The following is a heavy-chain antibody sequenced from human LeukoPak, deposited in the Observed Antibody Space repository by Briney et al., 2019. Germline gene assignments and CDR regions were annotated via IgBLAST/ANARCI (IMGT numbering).Heavy chain of an antibody. J-gene: IGHJ4*02. V-gene: IGHV3-48*01. Sequence: GGSLRLSCAASGFTFSSYSMNWVRQAPGKGLEWVSYVSSSSSTIYYADSVKGRFTISRDNAKNSLYLQMNSLRAEDTAVYYCARGGGGSYYSFGGQGTLVTVSS. CDR3: ARGGGGSYYSF. CDR1: GFTFSSYS. CDR2: VSSSSSTI. D-gene: IGHD1-26*01.